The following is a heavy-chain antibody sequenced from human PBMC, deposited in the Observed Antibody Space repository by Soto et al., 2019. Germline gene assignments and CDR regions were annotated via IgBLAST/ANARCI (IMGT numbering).Heavy chain of an antibody. Sequence: TLSLTCTVSGGSISSYYWSWIRQPPGKGLEWIGYIYYSGSTNYNPSLKSRVTISVDTSKNQFSLKLSSVTAADTAVYYCAAHHCSSTSCPLGYWGQGTLVTVSS. D-gene: IGHD2-2*01. CDR2: IYYSGST. CDR1: GGSISSYY. V-gene: IGHV4-59*01. J-gene: IGHJ4*02. CDR3: AAHHCSSTSCPLGY.